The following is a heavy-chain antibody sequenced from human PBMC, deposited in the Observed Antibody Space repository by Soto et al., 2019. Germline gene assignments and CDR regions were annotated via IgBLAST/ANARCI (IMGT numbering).Heavy chain of an antibody. CDR2: IIPIFGTA. J-gene: IGHJ6*02. CDR1: GGTFSSYA. V-gene: IGHV1-69*13. Sequence: ASVKVSGKASGGTFSSYAISWVRQAPGQGLEWMGGIIPIFGTANYAQKFQGRVTITADESTSTAYMELSSLRSEDTAVYYCASGYYYDSSGYYYGSGYYYGMDVWGQGTTVTVSS. D-gene: IGHD3-22*01. CDR3: ASGYYYDSSGYYYGSGYYYGMDV.